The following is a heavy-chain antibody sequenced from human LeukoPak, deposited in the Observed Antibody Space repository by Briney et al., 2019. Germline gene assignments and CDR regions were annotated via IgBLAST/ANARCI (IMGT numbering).Heavy chain of an antibody. V-gene: IGHV3-23*01. J-gene: IGHJ5*02. Sequence: GGSLRLSCEASGFTFSNFGMTWVRQAPGKGLEWVSTISGSGHNTYYADSVKGRFTISRDDSKNTLYLQMNSLRAEDTAVYYCAKCASSSWLNWFDPWGQGTLVTVSS. CDR2: ISGSGHNT. D-gene: IGHD6-13*01. CDR3: AKCASSSWLNWFDP. CDR1: GFTFSNFG.